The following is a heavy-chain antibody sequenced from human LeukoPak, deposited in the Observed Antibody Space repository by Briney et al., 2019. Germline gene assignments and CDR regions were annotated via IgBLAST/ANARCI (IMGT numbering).Heavy chain of an antibody. V-gene: IGHV4-59*08. CDR3: ARHEGVTGYYPLDY. CDR2: FYYSGST. J-gene: IGHJ4*02. CDR1: GGSISSNY. D-gene: IGHD3-9*01. Sequence: SETLSLTCTVSGGSISSNYWSWMRQPPGKGLEGIGYFYYSGSTTYNPSLKSRVTISVDTSRNQFSLKMSSVTAADTAIYYCARHEGVTGYYPLDYWGQGTLVTVSS.